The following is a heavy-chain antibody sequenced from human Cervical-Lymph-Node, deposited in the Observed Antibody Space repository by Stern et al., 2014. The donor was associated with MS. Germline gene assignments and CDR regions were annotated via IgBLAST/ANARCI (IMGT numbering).Heavy chain of an antibody. CDR3: ARDRPTMTTVTLGMDV. CDR1: GGSFSGYY. J-gene: IGHJ6*02. Sequence: QVQLQEWGAGLLKPSETLSLTCAVYGGSFSGYYWSWIRQPPGKGLEWIGEINHSGSTNYNPSLKSRVPISVDTSKNQFSLKLSSVTAADTAVYYCARDRPTMTTVTLGMDVWGQGTTVTVSS. CDR2: INHSGST. V-gene: IGHV4-34*01. D-gene: IGHD4-17*01.